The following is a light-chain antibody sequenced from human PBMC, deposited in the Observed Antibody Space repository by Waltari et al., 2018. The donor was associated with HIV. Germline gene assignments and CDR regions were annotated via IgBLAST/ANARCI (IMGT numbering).Light chain of an antibody. V-gene: IGKV4-1*01. Sequence: DIVMTQSPDSLAVSLDERATINCQSSQSILYSSNNKNFLAWYQQKPGQPPKLLIYWASTRESGVPDRFSGSGSETDFTLTISSLQAEDVAVYYCQQYYTTPLTFGQGTKLEIK. CDR2: WAS. CDR3: QQYYTTPLT. CDR1: QSILYSSNNKNF. J-gene: IGKJ2*01.